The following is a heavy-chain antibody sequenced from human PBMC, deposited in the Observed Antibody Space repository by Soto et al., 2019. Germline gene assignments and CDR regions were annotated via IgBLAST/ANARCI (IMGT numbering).Heavy chain of an antibody. D-gene: IGHD6-19*01. J-gene: IGHJ4*02. Sequence: QVQLVESGGGVVQPGRSLRLSCAASGFTFSSYAMHWVRQAPGKGLEWVAVISYDGSNKYYADSVKGRFTISRDNSKNTLYLQMNSLRAEDTAVYYCARARQWLVFDYWGQGTLVTVSS. CDR2: ISYDGSNK. V-gene: IGHV3-30-3*01. CDR3: ARARQWLVFDY. CDR1: GFTFSSYA.